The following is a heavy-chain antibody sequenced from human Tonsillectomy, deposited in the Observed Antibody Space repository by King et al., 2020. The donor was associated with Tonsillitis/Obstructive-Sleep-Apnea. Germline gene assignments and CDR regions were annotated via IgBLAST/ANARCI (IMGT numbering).Heavy chain of an antibody. D-gene: IGHD5-18*01. CDR1: GFTFSNYW. J-gene: IGHJ4*02. V-gene: IGHV3-7*03. CDR2: IKQDGSEK. CDR3: ARDDSYGFDS. Sequence: QLVQSGGGLVQPGGSLRLSCAASGFTFSNYWMSWVRQAPGKGLEWVANIKQDGSEKYYVDYVKGRFTIFRDNAKNSLYLQMNSLRAEDTAVYYCARDDSYGFDSWGQGTLVTVSS.